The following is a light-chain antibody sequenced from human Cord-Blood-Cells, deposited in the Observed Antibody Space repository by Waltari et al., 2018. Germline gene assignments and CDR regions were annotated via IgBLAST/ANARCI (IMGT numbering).Light chain of an antibody. CDR3: QQSYSTPLT. V-gene: IGKV1-39*01. CDR2: AAS. CDR1: KSISSY. Sequence: DIQMTQSPSSLSASVGDRVTITCWASKSISSYLNWYQQKPGKDPKLLIYAASSLQSGVPSRFSGSGSGTDFTLTISSLQPEDFATYYCQQSYSTPLTFGGGTKVEIK. J-gene: IGKJ4*01.